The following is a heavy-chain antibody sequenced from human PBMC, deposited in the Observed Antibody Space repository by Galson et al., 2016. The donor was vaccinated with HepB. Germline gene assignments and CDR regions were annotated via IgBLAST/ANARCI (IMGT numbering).Heavy chain of an antibody. CDR3: GRWVSGSPDC. V-gene: IGHV3-7*03. J-gene: IGHJ4*02. CDR1: GFTFSSYW. Sequence: SCAASGFTFSSYWMSWVRQAPGKGLEWVANIKQDGSEKSYVDSVKGRFTISRDNAKNSLYLQMNSLKTEDTAVYYCGRWVSGSPDCWGQGTLVTVSS. D-gene: IGHD1-26*01. CDR2: IKQDGSEK.